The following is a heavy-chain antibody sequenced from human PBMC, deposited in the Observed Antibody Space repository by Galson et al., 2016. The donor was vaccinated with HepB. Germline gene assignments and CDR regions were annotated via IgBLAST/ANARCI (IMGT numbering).Heavy chain of an antibody. CDR1: GFSFSNYW. J-gene: IGHJ6*02. CDR3: ARDWSYYYYGMDV. D-gene: IGHD3-3*01. V-gene: IGHV3-7*01. Sequence: SLRLSCAASGFSFSNYWMSWVRQAPGKGLEWVANIKEDGSERYFVDSVKGRFTVSRDNAKDSLYLQMNSLRVDDTAVYYCARDWSYYYYGMDVWGQGTTVTVSS. CDR2: IKEDGSER.